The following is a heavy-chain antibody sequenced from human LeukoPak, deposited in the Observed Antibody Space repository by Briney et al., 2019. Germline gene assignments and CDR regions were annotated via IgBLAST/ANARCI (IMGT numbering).Heavy chain of an antibody. CDR2: IYYSGST. CDR1: GGSISSGTYY. Sequence: SQTLSLTCTVSGGSISSGTYYCSWIRQHPGKGLEWIGYIYYSGSTYYNPSLKSRVTISPDTSKNQFSLKLSSVAAADTAVYYCATDRDGGPGTFFDYWGQGTLVTVSS. V-gene: IGHV4-31*03. D-gene: IGHD1-14*01. J-gene: IGHJ4*02. CDR3: ATDRDGGPGTFFDY.